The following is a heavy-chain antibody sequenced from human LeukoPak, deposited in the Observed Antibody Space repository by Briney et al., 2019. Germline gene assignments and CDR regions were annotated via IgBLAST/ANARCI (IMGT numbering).Heavy chain of an antibody. Sequence: GESLRLSCAASGFTFNSYSTNWVRQAPGKGLEWVSSISSSSSYIYYADSVKGRFTISRDNAKNSLYLQMNSLRAEDTAVYYCARDTHSYGYSDYWGQGTLVTVSS. CDR3: ARDTHSYGYSDY. CDR2: ISSSSSYI. V-gene: IGHV3-21*01. CDR1: GFTFNSYS. D-gene: IGHD5-18*01. J-gene: IGHJ4*02.